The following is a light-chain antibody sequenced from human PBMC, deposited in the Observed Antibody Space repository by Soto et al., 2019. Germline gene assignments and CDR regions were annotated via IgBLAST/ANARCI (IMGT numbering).Light chain of an antibody. Sequence: EIVMTQSPATQSVSPGERATLSCRASQRISSNLAWYQHKPGRAPRLLIYGASTRATGIPARFSGSGSGTEFTLTISSLQSEDSAVYYCQQYKNWLALTFGGGTKVDIK. CDR2: GAS. J-gene: IGKJ4*01. CDR1: QRISSN. CDR3: QQYKNWLALT. V-gene: IGKV3-15*01.